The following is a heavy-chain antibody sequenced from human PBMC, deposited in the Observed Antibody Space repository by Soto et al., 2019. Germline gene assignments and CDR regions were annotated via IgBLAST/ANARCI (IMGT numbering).Heavy chain of an antibody. CDR2: ISGSGGNT. Sequence: GGSLRLSCAASGFTFSSYAMRWVRQAPGKGLEWVSVISGSGGNTYYADSVKGRFTISRDNSKNTLYLQMNSLRAEDMAVYYCAKDYCSGGSCRNDYWGQGTLVTVSS. D-gene: IGHD2-15*01. CDR3: AKDYCSGGSCRNDY. V-gene: IGHV3-23*01. CDR1: GFTFSSYA. J-gene: IGHJ4*02.